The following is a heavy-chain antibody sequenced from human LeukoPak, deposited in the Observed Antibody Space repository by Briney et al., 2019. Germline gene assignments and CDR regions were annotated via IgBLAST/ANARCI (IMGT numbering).Heavy chain of an antibody. CDR3: AREGSGIAVAGTLEFDP. CDR1: GYTFTDYY. Sequence: ASVKVSCKASGYTFTDYYMHWVRQAPGQGLEWMGIINPSGGSTSYAQKFQGRVTMTRDTSTSTVYMELSSLRSEDTAVYYCAREGSGIAVAGTLEFDPWGQGTLVAVSS. D-gene: IGHD6-19*01. V-gene: IGHV1-46*01. J-gene: IGHJ5*02. CDR2: INPSGGST.